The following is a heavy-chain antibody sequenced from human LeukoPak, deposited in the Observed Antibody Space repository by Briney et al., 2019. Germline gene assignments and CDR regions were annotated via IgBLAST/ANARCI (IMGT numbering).Heavy chain of an antibody. Sequence: GHSLRLSCSTSGFTFGDSAMSWVRQAPGKGLEWVGFIRSKAYGGTTEYAASVKGRFTISRDDSKSIAYLQMNSLKTEDTAVYYCSREVLVAMHWFDPWGQGTLVTDSS. V-gene: IGHV3-49*04. CDR3: SREVLVAMHWFDP. D-gene: IGHD2-15*01. J-gene: IGHJ5*02. CDR2: IRSKAYGGTT. CDR1: GFTFGDSA.